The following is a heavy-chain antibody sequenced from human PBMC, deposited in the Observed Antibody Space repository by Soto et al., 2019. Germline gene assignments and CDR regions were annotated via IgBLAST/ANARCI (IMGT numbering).Heavy chain of an antibody. CDR1: GGSISSGDYY. CDR3: ARSYPRGGSSDY. V-gene: IGHV4-30-4*01. J-gene: IGHJ4*02. D-gene: IGHD3-16*01. CDR2: IYYSGST. Sequence: PSETLSLTCTVSGGSISSGDYYWSWIRQPPGKGLEWIGYIYYSGSTYYNPSLKSRVTISVDTSKNQFSLKLSSVTAADTAVYYGARSYPRGGSSDYWGQGTLVTVSS.